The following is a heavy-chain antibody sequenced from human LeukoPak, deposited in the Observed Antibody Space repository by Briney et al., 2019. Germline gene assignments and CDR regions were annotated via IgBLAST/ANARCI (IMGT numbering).Heavy chain of an antibody. Sequence: ASVKVSCKASGYTFTSYDINWVRQATGQGLEWMGWMNPNSGNTGYAQKFQGRVTMTRNTSISTAYMELSSLRSEDTAVYYCARDQGLRTGYYFDYWGQGTLVTVSS. J-gene: IGHJ4*02. CDR3: ARDQGLRTGYYFDY. CDR1: GYTFTSYD. CDR2: MNPNSGNT. D-gene: IGHD7-27*01. V-gene: IGHV1-8*01.